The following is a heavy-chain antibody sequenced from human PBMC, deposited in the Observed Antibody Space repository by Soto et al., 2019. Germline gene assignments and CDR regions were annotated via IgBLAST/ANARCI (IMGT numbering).Heavy chain of an antibody. J-gene: IGHJ6*03. CDR2: ISSSGSTI. D-gene: IGHD2-2*01. Sequence: QVQLVESGGGLVKPGGSLRLSCAASGFTFSDYYMTWIRQAPGKGLEWVSHISSSGSTIFYADSVKGRFTISRDNAKNSLYLQMNSLRAEDTAVYYCARDPRYCRSGSCYDDYYCYYMDVWGKGTTVTVSS. CDR1: GFTFSDYY. CDR3: ARDPRYCRSGSCYDDYYCYYMDV. V-gene: IGHV3-11*01.